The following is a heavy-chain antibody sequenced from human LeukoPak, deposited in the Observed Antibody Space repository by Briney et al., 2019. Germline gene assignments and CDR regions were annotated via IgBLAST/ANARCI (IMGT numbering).Heavy chain of an antibody. CDR3: AASNGGVITLGYY. CDR1: GFTFSSYA. CDR2: ISGSGGST. Sequence: GGSLRPSCAASGFTFSSYAMSWVRQAPGKGLEWVSAISGSGGSTYYADSVKGRFTISRDNSKNTLYLQMNSLRAEDTAVYYCAASNGGVITLGYYWGQGTLVTVSS. D-gene: IGHD3-22*01. V-gene: IGHV3-23*01. J-gene: IGHJ4*02.